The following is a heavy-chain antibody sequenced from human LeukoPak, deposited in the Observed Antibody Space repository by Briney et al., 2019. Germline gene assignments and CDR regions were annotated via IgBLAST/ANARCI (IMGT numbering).Heavy chain of an antibody. CDR1: GVSINDYF. V-gene: IGHV4-4*09. CDR2: THHRGNT. Sequence: SEALSLTCTVSGVSINDYFWNWIRQTPGKGLEWIGYTHHRGNTNYNSSLASRVTISLDASKDQFSLRLTSVTAADTAVYYCARGGLVPAARYDSWGQGTLVNVSS. J-gene: IGHJ4*02. CDR3: ARGGLVPAARYDS. D-gene: IGHD2-2*01.